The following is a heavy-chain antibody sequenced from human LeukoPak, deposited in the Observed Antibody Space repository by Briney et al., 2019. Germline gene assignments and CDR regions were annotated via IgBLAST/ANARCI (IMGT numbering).Heavy chain of an antibody. Sequence: SETLSLTCTVSGGSISSYYWSWIRQPPGKGLEWIGYIYYSGSTNYNPSLKSRVTISVDTSKNQFSLKLSSVTAADTAVYCCARVYYYGSGSPSFDYWGQGTLVTVSS. J-gene: IGHJ4*02. CDR2: IYYSGST. V-gene: IGHV4-59*01. CDR3: ARVYYYGSGSPSFDY. D-gene: IGHD3-10*01. CDR1: GGSISSYY.